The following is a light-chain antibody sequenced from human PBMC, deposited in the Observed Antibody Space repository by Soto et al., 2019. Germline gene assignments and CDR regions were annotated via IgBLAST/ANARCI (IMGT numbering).Light chain of an antibody. V-gene: IGLV2-14*01. CDR2: EVS. Sequence: QSALTQPASVSGSPGQSITISCTGTSSDVGGYNYVSWYQQHPGKAPKLMIYEVSNRPSGVSNRFSGSKSGNTASLTISRLQAEDEADYYCSSYTSSSTLVFGNGTKVTVL. J-gene: IGLJ1*01. CDR1: SSDVGGYNY. CDR3: SSYTSSSTLV.